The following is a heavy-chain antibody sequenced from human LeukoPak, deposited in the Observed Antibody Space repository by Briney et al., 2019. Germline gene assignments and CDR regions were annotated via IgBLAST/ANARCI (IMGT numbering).Heavy chain of an antibody. Sequence: PGGSLRLSCAASGFTFDDYAMHWVRQAPGKGLEWVSGISGSSGSIDYADSVKGRFTISRDNAKNSLYLQMNSLGAEDTALYYCAKDTVAGRDYYYYGMDVWGQGTTVTVSS. J-gene: IGHJ6*02. CDR2: ISGSSGSI. CDR1: GFTFDDYA. CDR3: AKDTVAGRDYYYYGMDV. V-gene: IGHV3-9*01. D-gene: IGHD6-19*01.